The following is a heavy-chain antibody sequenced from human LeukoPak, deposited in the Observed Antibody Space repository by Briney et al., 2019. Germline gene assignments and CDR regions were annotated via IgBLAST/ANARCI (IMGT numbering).Heavy chain of an antibody. Sequence: GESLKISFKGSGYSFTSYWIGWVRQMPGKGLEWMGIIYPGDSDTRYSPSFQGQVTISADKSISTAYLQWSSLKASDTAMYYCARANFDWLSYFDYWGQGTLVTVSS. CDR2: IYPGDSDT. J-gene: IGHJ4*02. D-gene: IGHD3-9*01. CDR3: ARANFDWLSYFDY. CDR1: GYSFTSYW. V-gene: IGHV5-51*01.